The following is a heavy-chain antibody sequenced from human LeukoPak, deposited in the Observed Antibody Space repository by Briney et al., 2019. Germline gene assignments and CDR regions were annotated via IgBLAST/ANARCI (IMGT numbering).Heavy chain of an antibody. CDR2: ISSSSSTI. Sequence: PGGSLRLSCAASGFTFSSYSMNWVRQAPGKGLEWVSSISSSSSTIYYADSVKGRFTISRDNAKNSLYLQMNSLRAEDTAVYYCAREGVTGPFDYWGQGTLVTVSS. V-gene: IGHV3-48*01. CDR1: GFTFSSYS. CDR3: AREGVTGPFDY. J-gene: IGHJ4*02. D-gene: IGHD1-20*01.